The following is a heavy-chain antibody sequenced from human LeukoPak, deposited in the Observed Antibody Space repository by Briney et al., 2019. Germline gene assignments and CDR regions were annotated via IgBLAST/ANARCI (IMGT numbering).Heavy chain of an antibody. CDR3: ARGTSGYSSSYFDY. J-gene: IGHJ4*02. D-gene: IGHD6-13*01. CDR1: GYTFTSYD. Sequence: GASAKVSCKASGYTFTSYDINWVRQATGQGLEWMGWMNPNSGNTGYAQKFQGRVTMTRNTSISTAYMELSSLRSEDTAVYYCARGTSGYSSSYFDYWGQGTLVTVSS. V-gene: IGHV1-8*01. CDR2: MNPNSGNT.